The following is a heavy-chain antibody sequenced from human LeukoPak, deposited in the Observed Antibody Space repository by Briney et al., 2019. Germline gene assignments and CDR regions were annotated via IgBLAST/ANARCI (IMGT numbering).Heavy chain of an antibody. Sequence: GGSLRLSCVGSGFLFNLFAVGWVRQAAGKGLEWVSVIGGTNEETDYADSVRGHFTISRDNSLNTLFLQVDNLRPEDTAVYYCVKTYCSSIRYSPGFDSWGQGTLVTVSS. CDR3: VKTYCSSIRYSPGFDS. CDR2: IGGTNEET. CDR1: GFLFNLFA. D-gene: IGHD2-2*01. V-gene: IGHV3-23*01. J-gene: IGHJ4*02.